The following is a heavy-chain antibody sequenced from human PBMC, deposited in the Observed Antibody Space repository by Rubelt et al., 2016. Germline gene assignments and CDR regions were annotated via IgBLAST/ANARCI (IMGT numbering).Heavy chain of an antibody. CDR3: ARKTFSYFDY. CDR2: IYPSDSDT. J-gene: IGHJ4*02. Sequence: EVQLVQSGAEVKKPGESLKISCKGSGYSFANYWIGWVRQMPGKGLGWMGIIYPSDSDTRYSPSFQGQVTNPAEKSIGTAYLQWSSLKASDTAMYYCARKTFSYFDYWGQGTLVTVSS. V-gene: IGHV5-51*03. CDR1: GYSFANYW.